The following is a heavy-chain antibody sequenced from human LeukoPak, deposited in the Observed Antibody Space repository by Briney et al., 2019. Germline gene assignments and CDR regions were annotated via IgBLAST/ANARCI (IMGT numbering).Heavy chain of an antibody. Sequence: QAGGSLGLSCAASGFTFSGSAMHWVRQASGKGLEWVGRIRSKANSYATAYAASVKGRFTISRDDSKNTAYLQMNSLKTEDTAVYYCTRGSGTINWFDPWGQGTLVTVSS. D-gene: IGHD2-15*01. J-gene: IGHJ5*02. CDR2: IRSKANSYAT. V-gene: IGHV3-73*01. CDR1: GFTFSGSA. CDR3: TRGSGTINWFDP.